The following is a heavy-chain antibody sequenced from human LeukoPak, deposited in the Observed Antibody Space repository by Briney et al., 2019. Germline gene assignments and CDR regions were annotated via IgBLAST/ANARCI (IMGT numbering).Heavy chain of an antibody. CDR1: GGSISTYY. CDR2: IYYSGST. Sequence: KPSETLSLTCTVSGGSISTYYWSWIRQPPGKGLEWIGYIYYSGSTNYNPSLKSRVTISVDTSKNQLSLKLSSVTAADTAVYYCARGRGEIDYWGQGTLVTVPS. V-gene: IGHV4-59*01. CDR3: ARGRGEIDY. J-gene: IGHJ4*02.